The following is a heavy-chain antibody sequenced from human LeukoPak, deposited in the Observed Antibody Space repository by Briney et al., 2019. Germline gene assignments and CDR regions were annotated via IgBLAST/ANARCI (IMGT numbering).Heavy chain of an antibody. Sequence: PSETLSLTCAVLGESFSGYYWTWIRQTPGKGLEWIGEISHSGNTNYNPSLKSRVTISGDTAKNQFSLMLSSVTAADTAVYYCARQHCSKTTCSDHWGQGTLVTVSS. CDR2: ISHSGNT. J-gene: IGHJ4*02. D-gene: IGHD2-2*01. CDR1: GESFSGYY. V-gene: IGHV4-34*01. CDR3: ARQHCSKTTCSDH.